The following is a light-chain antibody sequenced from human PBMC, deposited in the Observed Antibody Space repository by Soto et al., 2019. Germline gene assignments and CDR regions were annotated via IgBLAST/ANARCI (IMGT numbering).Light chain of an antibody. V-gene: IGKV3-11*01. CDR2: DAS. Sequence: EILMTQSPATLSVSPGESATLSFRASQSVSTSLAWYQQKPGQAPRLLIYDASNRATGIPARFSGSGSGTDFTLTLSSLEPEDFAVYYCQQRSNWPWTFGQGTKVDIK. J-gene: IGKJ1*01. CDR3: QQRSNWPWT. CDR1: QSVSTS.